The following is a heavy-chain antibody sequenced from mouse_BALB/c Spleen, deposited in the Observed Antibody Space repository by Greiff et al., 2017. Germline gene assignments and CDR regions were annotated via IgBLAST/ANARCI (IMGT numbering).Heavy chain of an antibody. CDR2: INPYSGGT. CDR3: ARSARMGYRIDY. V-gene: IGHV1-14*01. Sequence: EVQLQESGPELVKPGASVKMSCKASGYTFTSYAMHWVKQNPGQGLEWIGYINPYSGGTKYNEKFKGKATLTADKSSSTAYMKLSSLTSEDSAVYYCARSARMGYRIDYWGQGTSVTVSS. D-gene: IGHD2-10*02. J-gene: IGHJ4*01. CDR1: GYTFTSYA.